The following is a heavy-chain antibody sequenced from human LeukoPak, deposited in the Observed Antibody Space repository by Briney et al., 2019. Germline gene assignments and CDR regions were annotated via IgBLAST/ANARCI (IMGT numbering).Heavy chain of an antibody. CDR3: ARDFPPVNGSGDDWFDP. Sequence: TSSETLSLTCTVSGGSISSYYWSWIRQPAGKGLEWIGRIYTSGSTNYNPSLKSRVTMSVDTSKNQFSLKLSSVPAADTAVYYCARDFPPVNGSGDDWFDPWGQGTLVTVSS. CDR2: IYTSGST. J-gene: IGHJ5*02. V-gene: IGHV4-4*07. D-gene: IGHD3-10*01. CDR1: GGSISSYY.